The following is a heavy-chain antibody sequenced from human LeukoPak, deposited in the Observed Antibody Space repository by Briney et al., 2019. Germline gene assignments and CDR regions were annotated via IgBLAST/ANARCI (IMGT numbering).Heavy chain of an antibody. D-gene: IGHD2-2*01. J-gene: IGHJ3*02. V-gene: IGHV4-4*02. CDR3: ARHGSSDPKYAFDI. CDR2: IYHSGST. CDR1: GGSISSSNW. Sequence: SETLSLTCAVSGGSISSSNWWSWVRQPPGKGLEWIGEIYHSGSTNYNPSLKSRVTISVDKSKNQFSLKLSSVTAADTAVYYCARHGSSDPKYAFDIWGQGTMVTVSS.